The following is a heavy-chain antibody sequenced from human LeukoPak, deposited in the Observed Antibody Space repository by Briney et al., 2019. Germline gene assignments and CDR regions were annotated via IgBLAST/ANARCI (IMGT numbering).Heavy chain of an antibody. CDR2: IYHSGST. D-gene: IGHD2-2*01. V-gene: IGHV4-59*12. J-gene: IGHJ4*02. CDR3: ARVTLYCSSTSCRGNYFDY. CDR1: GGFISNYY. Sequence: KPSETLSLTCTVSGGFISNYYWSWIRQPPGKGLEWIGYIYHSGSTYYNPSLKSRVTISVDRSKNQFSLKLSSVTAADTAVYYCARVTLYCSSTSCRGNYFDYWGQGTLVTVSS.